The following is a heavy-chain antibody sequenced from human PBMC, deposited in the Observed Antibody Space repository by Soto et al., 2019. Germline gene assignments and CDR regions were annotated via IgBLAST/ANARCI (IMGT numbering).Heavy chain of an antibody. CDR2: ISWNSGSI. J-gene: IGHJ4*02. CDR3: VKDGGYCSSSTCYAPRNHYFDS. CDR1: GFTFDDYA. D-gene: IGHD2-2*01. V-gene: IGHV3-9*01. Sequence: GGSLRLSCAASGFTFDDYAMHWVRQAPGKGLEWVSGISWNSGSIGYADSVKGRFTISRDNAKNSLSLQMNSLRAGDTAVYYCVKDGGYCSSSTCYAPRNHYFDSWGQGTLVTVSS.